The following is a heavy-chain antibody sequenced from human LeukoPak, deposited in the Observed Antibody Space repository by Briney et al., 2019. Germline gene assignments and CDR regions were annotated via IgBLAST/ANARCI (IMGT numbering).Heavy chain of an antibody. CDR1: GGFISSYY. D-gene: IGHD1-26*01. CDR2: IYYSGST. J-gene: IGHJ4*02. V-gene: IGHV4-59*01. Sequence: PSETLSLTCTVSGGFISSYYWSWIRQPPGKGLEWIGYIYYSGSTNYNPSLKSRVTISVDTSKNQFSLKLSSVTAADTAVYYCAGEYSLVGGGRWDYWGQGTLVTVSS. CDR3: AGEYSLVGGGRWDY.